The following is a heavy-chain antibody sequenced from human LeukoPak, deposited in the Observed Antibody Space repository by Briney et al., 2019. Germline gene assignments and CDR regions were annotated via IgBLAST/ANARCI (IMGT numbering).Heavy chain of an antibody. CDR1: SGSISDYY. J-gene: IGHJ6*03. D-gene: IGHD6-19*01. CDR3: ARLIGRWLPSGYYYYMDV. Sequence: SETLSLTFTVSSGSISDYYWSWIRQPAGKGLEWIGRINTSGSTNYTPSLKSRVTMSIDTSRNQFSLKLSSVTAADTAVYYCARLIGRWLPSGYYYYMDVWGKGTTVTVSS. V-gene: IGHV4-4*07. CDR2: INTSGST.